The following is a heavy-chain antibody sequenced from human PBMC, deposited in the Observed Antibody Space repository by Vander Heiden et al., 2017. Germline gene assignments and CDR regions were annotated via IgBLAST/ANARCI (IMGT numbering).Heavy chain of an antibody. V-gene: IGHV4-38-2*02. CDR1: GYSISSCYY. CDR3: ARDVPSAPARY. D-gene: IGHD3-10*02. CDR2: IYHRGST. Sequence: QVQLQEPGPGLVQPSATPSLTCAVSGYSISSCYYWGWIRQTPGKGLEWIGSIYHRGSTDYNPSLKSRVTISVDTSKNQFSLKLSSVTAADTAVYYCARDVPSAPARYWGQGTLVTVSS. J-gene: IGHJ4*02.